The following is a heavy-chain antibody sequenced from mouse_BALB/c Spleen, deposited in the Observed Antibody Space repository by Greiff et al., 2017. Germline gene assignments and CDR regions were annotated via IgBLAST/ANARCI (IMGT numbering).Heavy chain of an antibody. V-gene: IGHV14-3*02. J-gene: IGHJ4*01. Sequence: VQLQQSGAELVKPGASVKLSCTASGFNIKDTYMHWVKQRPEQGLEWIGWIDPENGNTIYDPKFQGKASITADTSSNTAYLQLSSLTSEDTAVYYCARHYGNPYAMDYWGQGTSVTVSS. CDR1: GFNIKDTY. CDR3: ARHYGNPYAMDY. D-gene: IGHD2-1*01. CDR2: IDPENGNT.